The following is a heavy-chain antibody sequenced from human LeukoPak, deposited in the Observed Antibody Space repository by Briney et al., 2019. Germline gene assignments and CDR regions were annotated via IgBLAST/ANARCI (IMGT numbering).Heavy chain of an antibody. CDR1: GGSFSGYY. J-gene: IGHJ4*02. V-gene: IGHV4-34*01. Sequence: PSETLSLTCAVYGGSFSGYYWSWIRQPPGKGLEWIGEINHSGSTNYNPSLKSRVTISVDTSKNQFSLKLSSVTAADTAVYYCASLLYYDSSGYYGRDYLGQGTLVTVSS. CDR3: ASLLYYDSSGYYGRDY. D-gene: IGHD3-22*01. CDR2: INHSGST.